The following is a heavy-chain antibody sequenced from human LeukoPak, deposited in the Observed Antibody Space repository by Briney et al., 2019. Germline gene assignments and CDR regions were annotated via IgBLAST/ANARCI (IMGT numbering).Heavy chain of an antibody. J-gene: IGHJ4*02. CDR1: GFTFSSYA. CDR3: VKANTYYYDSSGSPW. CDR2: ISSNGGST. Sequence: GGSLRLSCAASGFTFSSYAMSWVRQAPGKGLEWVSAISSNGGSTYYADSVKGRFTISRDNSKNTLYLQMSSLRAEDTAVYYCVKANTYYYDSSGSPWWGQGTLVTVSS. V-gene: IGHV3-64D*06. D-gene: IGHD3-22*01.